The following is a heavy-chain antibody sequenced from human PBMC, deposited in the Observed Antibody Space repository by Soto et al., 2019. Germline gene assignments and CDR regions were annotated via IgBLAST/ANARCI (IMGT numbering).Heavy chain of an antibody. CDR2: ISAYNGNT. CDR1: GYTFTTYG. D-gene: IGHD2-21*01. V-gene: IGHV1-18*01. CDR3: AGNLAYCGGDCYSYAFDI. J-gene: IGHJ3*02. Sequence: ASVKVSCKASGYTFTTYGFSWVRQAPGQGLEWMGWISAYNGNTNYAQKLQGRVTMTTDTSTSTAYIELRSLTSDDTAVYYCAGNLAYCGGDCYSYAFDIWGQGTMVTVSS.